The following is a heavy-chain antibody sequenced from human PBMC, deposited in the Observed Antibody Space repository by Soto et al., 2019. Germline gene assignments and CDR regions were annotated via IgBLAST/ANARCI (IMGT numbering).Heavy chain of an antibody. CDR3: ASRDPGTSVDY. J-gene: IGHJ4*02. V-gene: IGHV4-34*01. CDR2: INHSGST. Sequence: TLSLTCAVYGGSFSGYHWSWIRQPPGKGLEWIGEINHSGSTNYNPSLKSRVTISVDTSKNQFSLKLSSVTAADTAVYYCASRDPGTSVDYWGQGTLVTVSS. CDR1: GGSFSGYH. D-gene: IGHD1-7*01.